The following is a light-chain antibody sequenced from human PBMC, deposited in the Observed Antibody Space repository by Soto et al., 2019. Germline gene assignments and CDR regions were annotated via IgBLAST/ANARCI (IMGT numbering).Light chain of an antibody. CDR3: QLSYSTPIT. J-gene: IGKJ5*01. Sequence: DIQVTQSPSSLSASVGDRITITCRASESISTYLNWYQQKPGKAPSLLMYGASNLQSGVPSRFSGSGAGTDFTLTITSLQPEDFATYYCQLSYSTPITFGQGTRLDIK. CDR2: GAS. CDR1: ESISTY. V-gene: IGKV1-39*01.